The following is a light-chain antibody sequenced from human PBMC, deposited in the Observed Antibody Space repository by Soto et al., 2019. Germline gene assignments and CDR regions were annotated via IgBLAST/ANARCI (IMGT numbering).Light chain of an antibody. J-gene: IGKJ1*01. CDR1: QSVGKY. V-gene: IGKV3D-15*01. CDR2: DAS. CDR3: QQYNTYPWT. Sequence: IVMTQSPATLSLSPGERATLSCRASQSVGKYLVWYQQKPGQAPRLLIYDASTRATGIPARFSGSGSGTDFTLTISTLQPDDFATYYCQQYNTYPWTFGQGTKVDIK.